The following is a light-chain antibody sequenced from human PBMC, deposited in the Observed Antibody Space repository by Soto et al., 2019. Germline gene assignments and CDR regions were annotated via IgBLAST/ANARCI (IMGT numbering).Light chain of an antibody. CDR3: QSYDSRIRAYV. Sequence: QSVLTQPPAVSGAPGQRVTISCTGSNSNIGAGYDVHWYLQLPGTAPKLLVYTNNNRPSGVPDRFSGSKSRTSAPLAITGFQAEDDADYYCQSYDSRIRAYVFGPGTQRPV. V-gene: IGLV1-40*01. CDR2: TNN. CDR1: NSNIGAGYD. J-gene: IGLJ1*01.